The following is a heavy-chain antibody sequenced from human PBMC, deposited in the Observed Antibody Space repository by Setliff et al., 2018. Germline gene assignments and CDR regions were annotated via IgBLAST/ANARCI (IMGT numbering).Heavy chain of an antibody. D-gene: IGHD2-21*02. CDR2: IIHSGST. J-gene: IGHJ4*02. CDR3: ARDLGHGGDSDY. V-gene: IGHV4-34*12. Sequence: GSLRLSCATSGFTFSTSAMHWLRQSPDNRLEWIGEIIHSGSTNYNPSLKSRLTISRDTSKNQVSLKLNSVTATDTAVYYCARDLGHGGDSDYWGQGILVTVSS. CDR1: GFTFSTSA.